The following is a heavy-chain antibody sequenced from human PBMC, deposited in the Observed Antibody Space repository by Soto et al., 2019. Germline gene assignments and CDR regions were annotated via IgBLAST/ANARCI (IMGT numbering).Heavy chain of an antibody. D-gene: IGHD5-12*01. CDR2: TYFRSKWYN. Sequence: SQTLSLTCAISGDSVSSNTASWNGIIHSPSRVLEWLGRTYFRSKWYNDYAVSVKSRIIINPDTSNNQFSLQLNSVTPEDTAVYFCAKGDNLGPKTGYAFDPWGQGIMVTVSS. CDR3: AKGDNLGPKTGYAFDP. J-gene: IGHJ5*02. V-gene: IGHV6-1*01. CDR1: GDSVSSNTAS.